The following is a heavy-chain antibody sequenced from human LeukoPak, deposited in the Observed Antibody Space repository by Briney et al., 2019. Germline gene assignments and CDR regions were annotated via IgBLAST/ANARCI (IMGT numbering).Heavy chain of an antibody. CDR1: GGSISSYH. CDR3: ARGGDTRDGYKFDY. V-gene: IGHV4-59*01. CDR2: IYYSGSP. Sequence: SETQSLTCSVSGGSISSYHWSWIRQPPGMGLEWIGYIYYSGSPNYNPSLKSRVTISIDTPKNQFSLKVKSVTRADTAVYYCARGGDTRDGYKFDYWGLGTLVTVSS. J-gene: IGHJ4*02. D-gene: IGHD5-24*01.